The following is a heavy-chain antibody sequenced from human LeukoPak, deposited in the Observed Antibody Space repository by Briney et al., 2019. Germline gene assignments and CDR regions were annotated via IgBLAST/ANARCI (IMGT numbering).Heavy chain of an antibody. J-gene: IGHJ4*02. CDR2: IWYDGSNK. CDR1: GFTFSSYG. CDR3: AKDVYYDSSGIAY. D-gene: IGHD3-22*01. Sequence: GGSLRLSCAASGFTFSSYGMHWVRQAPGKGLEWGAVIWYDGSNKYYADSVKGRFTISRDNSKNTLYLQMNSLRAEDTAVYYCAKDVYYDSSGIAYWGQGTLVTVSS. V-gene: IGHV3-33*06.